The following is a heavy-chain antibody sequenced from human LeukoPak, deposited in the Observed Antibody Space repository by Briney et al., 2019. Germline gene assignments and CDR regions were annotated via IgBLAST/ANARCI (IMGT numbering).Heavy chain of an antibody. Sequence: ASVKVSCKASGYTFTKYGITWVRQAPGQGLEWMGWISTYNGNTNYAQKLQGRVTMTTDTSTSTAYMELRSLRSDDTAVYYCVRDGEAAADYWGQGTLVTVSS. V-gene: IGHV1-18*01. CDR1: GYTFTKYG. CDR2: ISTYNGNT. D-gene: IGHD6-13*01. CDR3: VRDGEAAADY. J-gene: IGHJ4*02.